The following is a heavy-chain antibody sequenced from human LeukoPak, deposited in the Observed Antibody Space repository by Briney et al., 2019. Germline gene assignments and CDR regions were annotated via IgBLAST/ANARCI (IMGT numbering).Heavy chain of an antibody. CDR1: GFPVSRYY. V-gene: IGHV3-66*01. CDR3: ARSYSNHLFGMDV. Sequence: PGGSLRLSRAASGFPVSRYYMTWVGQAPGKGPEWVSVMYSGGSTYYADFVKGRVAISRDNSQNTVFLQMNSVRVEDTAVYYCARSYSNHLFGMDVWGQGTAVTVSS. D-gene: IGHD4-11*01. CDR2: MYSGGST. J-gene: IGHJ6*02.